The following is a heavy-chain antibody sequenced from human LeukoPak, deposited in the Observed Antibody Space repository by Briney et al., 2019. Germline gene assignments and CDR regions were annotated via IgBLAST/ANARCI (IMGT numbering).Heavy chain of an antibody. V-gene: IGHV3-23*01. D-gene: IGHD6-13*01. CDR3: AKVIGAAGTERSRYYYYGMDV. Sequence: GGSLRLSCAASGFTFSSHAMSWVRQAPGKGLEWVSAISGSGGSTYYADSVKGRFTISRDNSKNTLYLQMNSLRAEDTAVYYCAKVIGAAGTERSRYYYYGMDVWGQGTTVTVSS. J-gene: IGHJ6*02. CDR1: GFTFSSHA. CDR2: ISGSGGST.